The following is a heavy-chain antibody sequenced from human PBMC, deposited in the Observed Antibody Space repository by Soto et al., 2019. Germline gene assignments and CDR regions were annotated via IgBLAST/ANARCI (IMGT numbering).Heavy chain of an antibody. V-gene: IGHV1-18*01. CDR2: ISAYNGNT. CDR1: GYTFTSYG. J-gene: IGHJ6*02. Sequence: ASVKVSCKASGYTFTSYGISWVRQAPGQGLEWMGWISAYNGNTNYAQKLQGRVTMTTDTSTSTAYMELRSLRSDDTAVYYCAKDQTRSSSTWFYYYYGMDVWGQGTTVTVSS. D-gene: IGHD6-6*01. CDR3: AKDQTRSSSTWFYYYYGMDV.